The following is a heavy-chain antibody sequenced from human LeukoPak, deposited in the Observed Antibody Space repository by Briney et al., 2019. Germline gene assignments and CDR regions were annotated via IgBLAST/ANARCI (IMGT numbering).Heavy chain of an antibody. D-gene: IGHD3-3*01. CDR1: GGTFSSYA. V-gene: IGHV1-69*04. Sequence: SVKVSCKASGGTFSSYAISWVRQAPGQGLEWMGRNIPILGIANYAQKFQGRVTITADKSTSTAYMELSSLRSEDTAVYYCARGGGPLRFMARASPGWFDPWGQGTLVTVSS. J-gene: IGHJ5*02. CDR3: ARGGGPLRFMARASPGWFDP. CDR2: NIPILGIA.